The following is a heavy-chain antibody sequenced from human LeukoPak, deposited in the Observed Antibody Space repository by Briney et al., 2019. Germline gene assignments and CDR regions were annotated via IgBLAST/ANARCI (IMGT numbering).Heavy chain of an antibody. CDR1: GGSISSGGYY. D-gene: IGHD1-20*01. Sequence: SETLSLTCTVSGGSISSGGYYWSWIRQHPGKGLEWIGYIYYSGSTYYNPSLKSRVTISVDTSKNQFSLKLSSVTATDTAVYYCARVDNYNWFDPWGQGTLVTVSS. CDR2: IYYSGST. V-gene: IGHV4-31*03. CDR3: ARVDNYNWFDP. J-gene: IGHJ5*02.